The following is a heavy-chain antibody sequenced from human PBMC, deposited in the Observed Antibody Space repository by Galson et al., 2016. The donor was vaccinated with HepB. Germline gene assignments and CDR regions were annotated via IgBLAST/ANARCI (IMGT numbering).Heavy chain of an antibody. D-gene: IGHD3-10*01. CDR2: VSGSGNIT. V-gene: IGHV3-23*01. CDR3: AKVAYGSETYYNGGGLYFDF. J-gene: IGHJ4*02. Sequence: SLRLSCAASGFTFSIYVMSWVRQAPGKGLEWVSAVSGSGNITYYADSVKGRFTISRDNSKNTLYLQMNSLRAEETAVYDCAKVAYGSETYYNGGGLYFDFWGQGTRVTVSS. CDR1: GFTFSIYV.